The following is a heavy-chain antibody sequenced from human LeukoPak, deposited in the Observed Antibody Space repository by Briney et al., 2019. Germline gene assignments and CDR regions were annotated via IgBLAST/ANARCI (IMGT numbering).Heavy chain of an antibody. Sequence: ASVKVSCKASVYIFTNYGISWVRQAPGQGLEWMGWISAFSGNTNYAQNFQGRVTMTTDTSTSTAYMELRSLRSDDSAVYYCARQDAASNYYYYYGMDVWGQGTTVTVSS. CDR1: VYIFTNYG. CDR2: ISAFSGNT. V-gene: IGHV1-18*01. J-gene: IGHJ6*02. CDR3: ARQDAASNYYYYYGMDV.